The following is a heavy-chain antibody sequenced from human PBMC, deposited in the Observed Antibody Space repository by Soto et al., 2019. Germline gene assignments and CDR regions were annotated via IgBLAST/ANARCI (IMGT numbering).Heavy chain of an antibody. D-gene: IGHD1-26*01. CDR3: AREKSVVGAPKGFYYYYGMDV. CDR1: GFTFSSYW. J-gene: IGHJ6*02. V-gene: IGHV3-74*01. Sequence: VGSLRLSCAASGFTFSSYWMHWVRQAPGKGLVWVSRINSDGSSTSYADSVKGRFTISRDNAKNTLYLQMNSLRAEDTAVYYCAREKSVVGAPKGFYYYYGMDVWGQGTTVTVSS. CDR2: INSDGSST.